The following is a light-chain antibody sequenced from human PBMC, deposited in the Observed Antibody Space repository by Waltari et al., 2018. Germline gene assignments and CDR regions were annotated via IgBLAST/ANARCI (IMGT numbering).Light chain of an antibody. CDR3: SSFTSSSVYV. V-gene: IGLV2-14*01. CDR2: EVS. Sequence: QSALTQPASVSGSPGQSITISCTGTSSDVGGFNYVSWYQPYPGKAPKLMIFEVSNRPSGVSNRFSGSKSGNTASLTISGLQAEDEADYYCSSFTSSSVYVFGTGTKVTVL. J-gene: IGLJ1*01. CDR1: SSDVGGFNY.